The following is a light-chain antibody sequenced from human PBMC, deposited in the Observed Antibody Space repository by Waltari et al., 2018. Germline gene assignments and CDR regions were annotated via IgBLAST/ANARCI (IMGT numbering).Light chain of an antibody. Sequence: DIQMTQSPSSLSAFVGGSVTMSCRASHNIDVFLNWYQQKPGKAPKLLIFGASSLQNGVPSRFSGSGSGTDFTLTITSLSSEDSATYYCQQSQGFPYTFGQGTKLEIK. J-gene: IGKJ2*01. CDR2: GAS. V-gene: IGKV1-39*01. CDR1: HNIDVF. CDR3: QQSQGFPYT.